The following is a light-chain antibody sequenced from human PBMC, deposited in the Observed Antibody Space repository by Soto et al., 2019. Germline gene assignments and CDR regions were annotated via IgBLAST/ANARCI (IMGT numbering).Light chain of an antibody. CDR2: AAS. V-gene: IGKV1-27*01. CDR3: QKYNCAPRT. CDR1: QGISNY. J-gene: IGKJ1*01. Sequence: DIQMTQSPSSLSASVGDRVTITCRASQGISNYLAWYQQKPGKVPKLLIYAASTLQSGVPSRFSASGSWTDFTLTISTLQPEDVATYYCQKYNCAPRTFGKATKVEIK.